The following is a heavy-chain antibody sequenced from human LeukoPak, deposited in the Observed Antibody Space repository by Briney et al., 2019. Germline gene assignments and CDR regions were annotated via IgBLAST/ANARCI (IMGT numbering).Heavy chain of an antibody. V-gene: IGHV1-2*02. Sequence: ASVKVSCKASGYTFTGYYMHWVRQAPGQGLEWMGWINPNSGGTNYAQKFQGRVTMTRDTSISTAYMELSRLSSDDTAVYYCARGPSYYYDSSGYNNWFDPWGQGTLVTVSS. CDR2: INPNSGGT. CDR1: GYTFTGYY. CDR3: ARGPSYYYDSSGYNNWFDP. J-gene: IGHJ5*02. D-gene: IGHD3-22*01.